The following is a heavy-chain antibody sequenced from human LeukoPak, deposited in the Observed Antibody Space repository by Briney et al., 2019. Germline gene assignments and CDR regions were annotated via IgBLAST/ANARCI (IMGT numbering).Heavy chain of an antibody. Sequence: ASVKVSCKASGYTFTGYYMHWVRQAPGQGLEWMGWINPNSGGTNYAQKFQGRVTMTRDTSISTAYMELSRLRSDDTAVYYCARDVVVAATTAMGYWGQGTLVTVSS. CDR3: ARDVVVAATTAMGY. CDR1: GYTFTGYY. J-gene: IGHJ4*02. D-gene: IGHD2-15*01. CDR2: INPNSGGT. V-gene: IGHV1-2*02.